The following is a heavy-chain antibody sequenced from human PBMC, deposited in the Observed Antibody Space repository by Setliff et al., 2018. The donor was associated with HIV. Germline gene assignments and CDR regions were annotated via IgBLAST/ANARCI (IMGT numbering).Heavy chain of an antibody. D-gene: IGHD3-22*01. CDR2: IYHTGRT. V-gene: IGHV4-39*01. J-gene: IGHJ5*02. CDR3: ASRIYYYDESRVLREEGFVP. Sequence: SETLSLTCSVSGGSIDNNKYYWTWIRQPPGKGLEWTGSIYHTGRTYYNRSLESRLTISIDTSKNQFSLKPTSVTAADTAMYYCASRIYYYDESRVLREEGFVPWGQGTLVTVS. CDR1: GGSIDNNKYY.